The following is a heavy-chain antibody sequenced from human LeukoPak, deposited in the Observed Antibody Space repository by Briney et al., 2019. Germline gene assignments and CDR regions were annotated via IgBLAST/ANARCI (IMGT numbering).Heavy chain of an antibody. D-gene: IGHD5-24*01. V-gene: IGHV3-48*01. CDR2: ISSSSSTI. Sequence: GGSLRLSCAASGFTFNIYSLNWVRQAPGKGLEWISYISSSSSTIYYADSVRGRFTISRDNAKNSLYLQMNSLRAEDTAVYYCARIPSARWDFDYWGQGTLVTVSS. J-gene: IGHJ4*02. CDR1: GFTFNIYS. CDR3: ARIPSARWDFDY.